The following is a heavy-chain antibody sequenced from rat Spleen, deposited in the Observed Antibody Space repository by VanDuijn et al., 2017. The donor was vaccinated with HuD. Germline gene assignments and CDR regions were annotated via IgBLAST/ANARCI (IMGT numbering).Heavy chain of an antibody. V-gene: IGHV2S12*01. J-gene: IGHJ2*01. CDR3: TRGLGDF. D-gene: IGHD5-1*01. Sequence: QVQLKESGPGLVQSSQTLSLTCTVSGFSLTSSGVSWVRQPPGKGLEWIAAISSGGSTYYNSALKSRLSISRDTSKSQVFLKMNSLKTDDTAIYFCTRGLGDFWGQGVMVTVSS. CDR2: ISSGGST. CDR1: GFSLTSSG.